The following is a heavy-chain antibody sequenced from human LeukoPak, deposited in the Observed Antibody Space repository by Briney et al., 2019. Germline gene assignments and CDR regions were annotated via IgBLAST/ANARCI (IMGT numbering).Heavy chain of an antibody. J-gene: IGHJ4*02. Sequence: GGSLRLSCAASGFTFSSYAMSWVRQAPGKGLEWVSAISGSGGSTYYADSVKGRFTISRDNAKNTVYLQMDSLRAEDTAVYYCARGRGEQQLVQRYWGQGTLVIVSS. CDR2: ISGSGGST. CDR1: GFTFSSYA. CDR3: ARGRGEQQLVQRY. V-gene: IGHV3-23*01. D-gene: IGHD6-13*01.